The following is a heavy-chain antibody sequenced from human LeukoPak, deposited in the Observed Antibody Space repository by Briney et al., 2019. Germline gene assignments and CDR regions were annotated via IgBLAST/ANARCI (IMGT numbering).Heavy chain of an antibody. Sequence: SETLSLTCTVSGGSISSYFWTWIRQPAGKGLEWIGRIHTSGTTNYNSSLKSRVSMSVDTSKNQFSLKLTSVTAADTAVYFCARDGADVYGRAFDYWGQGTLVSVSS. CDR3: ARDGADVYGRAFDY. CDR1: GGSISSYF. V-gene: IGHV4-4*07. D-gene: IGHD3-10*01. CDR2: IHTSGTT. J-gene: IGHJ4*02.